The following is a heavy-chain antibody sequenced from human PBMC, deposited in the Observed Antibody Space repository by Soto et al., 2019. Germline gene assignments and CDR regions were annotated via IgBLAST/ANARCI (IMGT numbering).Heavy chain of an antibody. CDR2: ISSSGSTI. Sequence: EVQLVESGGGLVQPGGSLRLSCAASGFTFSSYEMNWVRQAPGKGLEWGSYISSSGSTIYYADSVKGRFTISRDNAKNSLYLQMTSLRAEDTAVYYCAGYDFWSGSYTGTGSWFDPWGQGTLVTVSS. J-gene: IGHJ5*02. CDR1: GFTFSSYE. D-gene: IGHD3-3*01. V-gene: IGHV3-48*03. CDR3: AGYDFWSGSYTGTGSWFDP.